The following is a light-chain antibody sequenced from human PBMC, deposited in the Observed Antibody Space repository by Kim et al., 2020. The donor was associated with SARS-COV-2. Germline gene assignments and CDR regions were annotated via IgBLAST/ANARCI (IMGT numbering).Light chain of an antibody. V-gene: IGLV1-36*01. CDR2: SNG. J-gene: IGLJ3*02. CDR1: TSNIGKNA. Sequence: QRVTISCSETTSNIGKNAVSWYQQLPGKAPKLLFYSNGLQPSGVSARFSGSKSGSSASLAISELQSEDGADYYCAVWDHGLNAWVFGGGTKLTVL. CDR3: AVWDHGLNAWV.